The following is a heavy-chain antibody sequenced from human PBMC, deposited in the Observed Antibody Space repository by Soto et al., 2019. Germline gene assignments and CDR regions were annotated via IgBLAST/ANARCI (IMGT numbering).Heavy chain of an antibody. J-gene: IGHJ3*02. CDR2: IKSKTDGGTT. CDR1: GFTFSNAW. Sequence: EVQLVESGGGLVKPGGSLRLSCAASGFTFSNAWMNWVRQAPGKGLEWVGSIKSKTDGGTTDYAAPVKGRFTISRDDSKKTLYLQMNSLKTENTAVYYCTTDIRSAVAGTLYAFDIWGQVTMVTVSS. CDR3: TTDIRSAVAGTLYAFDI. D-gene: IGHD6-19*01. V-gene: IGHV3-15*07.